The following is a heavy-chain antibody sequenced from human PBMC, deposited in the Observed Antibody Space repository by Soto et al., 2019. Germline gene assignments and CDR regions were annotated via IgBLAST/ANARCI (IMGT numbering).Heavy chain of an antibody. D-gene: IGHD4-17*01. V-gene: IGHV1-8*01. CDR1: GYTFTSYD. J-gene: IGHJ4*02. CDR3: ARTLYGDNVDY. Sequence: QVQLVQSGAEVKKPGASVKVSCKASGYTFTSYDINWVRQATGQGLECMGWMYPNRGNTGGENKVQARVTLTRNTSISKAYMEMSSLRSEDTAVYYCARTLYGDNVDYWGQGTLVTVSS. CDR2: MYPNRGNT.